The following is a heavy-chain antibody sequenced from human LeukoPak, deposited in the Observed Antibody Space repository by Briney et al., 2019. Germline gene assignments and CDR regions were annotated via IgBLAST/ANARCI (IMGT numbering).Heavy chain of an antibody. D-gene: IGHD6-19*01. J-gene: IGHJ4*02. CDR2: ISSDGSNK. Sequence: GRSLRLSCAASGFTFSTYGMHWVRQAPGKGLEWVAVISSDGSNKYYADSVKGRFTISRDNSKNTLYLQMNSLRAEDTAVYYCAKDAWINIAVAGPLLFDYWGQGTLVTVSS. CDR1: GFTFSTYG. CDR3: AKDAWINIAVAGPLLFDY. V-gene: IGHV3-30*18.